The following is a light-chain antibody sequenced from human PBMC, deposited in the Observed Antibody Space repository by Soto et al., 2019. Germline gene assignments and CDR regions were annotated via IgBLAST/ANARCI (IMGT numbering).Light chain of an antibody. V-gene: IGKV1-39*01. CDR2: AAS. Sequence: DIQMTQSPSSLSASLGDRVTITCRANQDISSYLIWYQHKSGQAPKLLIHAASTLASGVPSRFSGSESGTDFTLTISGLEHEDSATYYCQQSYKTPWTFGQGTKVEIK. J-gene: IGKJ1*01. CDR1: QDISSY. CDR3: QQSYKTPWT.